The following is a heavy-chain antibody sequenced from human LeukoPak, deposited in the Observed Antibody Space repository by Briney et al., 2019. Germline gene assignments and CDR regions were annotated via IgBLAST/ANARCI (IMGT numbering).Heavy chain of an antibody. Sequence: ASVKVSSKASGYTFTRYYFHWVRQAPGQGFEWMEWINPNTGGTNYAQKFLGRVTLTWDTSISTAYMELNRLTSDDTAVYYCATSDGDYKAEYYYYMGVWGKGTSVTVSS. D-gene: IGHD4-17*01. J-gene: IGHJ6*03. CDR3: ATSDGDYKAEYYYYMGV. V-gene: IGHV1-2*02. CDR2: INPNTGGT. CDR1: GYTFTRYY.